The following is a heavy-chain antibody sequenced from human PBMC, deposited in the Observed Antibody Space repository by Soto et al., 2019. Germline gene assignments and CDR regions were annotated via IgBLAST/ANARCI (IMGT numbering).Heavy chain of an antibody. D-gene: IGHD3-22*01. J-gene: IGHJ5*02. CDR1: GFTFSSYS. CDR2: ISSSSSYI. Sequence: GGSLRLSCAASGFTFSSYSMNWVRQAPGKGLEWVSSISSSSSYIYYADSVKGRFTISRDNAKNSLYLQMNSLRAEDTAVYYCASDELSYDSSGYSQTWGQGTLVTVSS. CDR3: ASDELSYDSSGYSQT. V-gene: IGHV3-21*01.